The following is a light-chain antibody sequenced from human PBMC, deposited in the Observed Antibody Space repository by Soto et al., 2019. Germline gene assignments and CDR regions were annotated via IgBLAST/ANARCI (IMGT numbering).Light chain of an antibody. CDR3: QQYGTSSRT. J-gene: IGKJ1*01. V-gene: IGKV3-20*01. CDR2: GAS. CDR1: QSVSSSY. Sequence: EIVLTQSPGTLSLSPGERATLSCRSSQSVSSSYLAWYQQKPGQAPRLLIYGASSRATGIPDRFSGSGSETDFTLTISRLEPDDFATYYCQQYGTSSRTFGQGTKVEMK.